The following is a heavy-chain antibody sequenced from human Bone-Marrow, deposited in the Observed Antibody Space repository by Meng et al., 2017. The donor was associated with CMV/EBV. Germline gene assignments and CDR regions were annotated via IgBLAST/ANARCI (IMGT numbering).Heavy chain of an antibody. Sequence: GESLKISCKGSGYSFTSYWIGWVRQMPGKGLEWMGIIYPGDSDTRYSPSFQGQVTISADKSISTAYLQWSSLKASDTAMYYCARSYYDFWSGYSTYYYYGMDVCGEGTTVTVSS. J-gene: IGHJ6*04. CDR1: GYSFTSYW. CDR2: IYPGDSDT. D-gene: IGHD3-3*01. CDR3: ARSYYDFWSGYSTYYYYGMDV. V-gene: IGHV5-51*01.